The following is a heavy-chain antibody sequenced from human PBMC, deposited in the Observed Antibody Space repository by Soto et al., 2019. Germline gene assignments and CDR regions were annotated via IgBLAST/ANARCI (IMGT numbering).Heavy chain of an antibody. CDR3: AREGRGDATDPYGMDV. D-gene: IGHD3-10*01. CDR2: IIPIFGTA. J-gene: IGHJ6*02. CDR1: GGTFSSYA. V-gene: IGHV1-69*12. Sequence: QVQLVQSGAEVKKPGSSVKVSCKASGGTFSSYAISWVRQAPGQGLEWMGGIIPIFGTANYAQKFQGRVTITADESTSTADMELSSLRSEDTAVYYWAREGRGDATDPYGMDVWGQGTTVTVSS.